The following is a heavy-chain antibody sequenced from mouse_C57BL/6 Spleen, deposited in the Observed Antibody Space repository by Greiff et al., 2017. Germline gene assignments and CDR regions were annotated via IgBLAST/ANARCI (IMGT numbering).Heavy chain of an antibody. V-gene: IGHV5-4*01. CDR3: ARDGGLRPWFAY. CDR1: GFTFSSYA. CDR2: ISDGGSYT. Sequence: EVQLQQSGGGLVKPGGSLKLSCAASGFTFSSYAMSWVRQTPEKRLEWVATISDGGSYTYYPDNVKGRFTISRDNAKNNLYLQMSHLKSEDTAMYYCARDGGLRPWFAYWGQGTLVTVSA. D-gene: IGHD2-4*01. J-gene: IGHJ3*01.